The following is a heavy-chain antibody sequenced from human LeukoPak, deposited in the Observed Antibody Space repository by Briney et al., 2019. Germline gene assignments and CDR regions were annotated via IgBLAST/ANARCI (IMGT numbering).Heavy chain of an antibody. CDR2: IRGSGAST. CDR3: AKAIDDAGNSGYY. Sequence: PGGSLRLSCAASGFTFSSYAMSWARHAPGKGLEWVSAIRGSGASTYYAHSVKGRFSISRDNSKNTLYLQMNSVRPENTAVYYRAKAIDDAGNSGYYWGQGTLVTVSS. CDR1: GFTFSSYA. V-gene: IGHV3-23*01. D-gene: IGHD6-13*01. J-gene: IGHJ4*02.